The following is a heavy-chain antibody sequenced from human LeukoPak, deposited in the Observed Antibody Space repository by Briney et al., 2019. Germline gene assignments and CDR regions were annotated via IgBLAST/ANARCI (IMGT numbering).Heavy chain of an antibody. V-gene: IGHV1-2*06. CDR2: INPNSGGT. Sequence: ASVKVSCKASGYTFTGYYMHWVRQAPGQGLEWMGRINPNSGGTNYAQKFQGRVTMTRDTSISTAYMELSRLRSDDTAVYYCARSYCSSTSCSDDYWGQGTLVTVSS. D-gene: IGHD2-2*01. J-gene: IGHJ4*02. CDR1: GYTFTGYY. CDR3: ARSYCSSTSCSDDY.